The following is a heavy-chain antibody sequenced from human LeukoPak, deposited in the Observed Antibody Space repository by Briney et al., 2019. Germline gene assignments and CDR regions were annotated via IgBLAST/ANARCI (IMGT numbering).Heavy chain of an antibody. CDR2: IYYSGST. V-gene: IGHV4-59*12. Sequence: SETLSLTCTVSGGSISSYYWSWIRQPPGKGLEWIGYIYYSGSTNYNPSLKSRVTISVDTSKNQFSLKLSSVTAADTAVYYCARDRTWSGFFDYWGQGTLVTVSS. J-gene: IGHJ4*02. D-gene: IGHD3-3*01. CDR3: ARDRTWSGFFDY. CDR1: GGSISSYY.